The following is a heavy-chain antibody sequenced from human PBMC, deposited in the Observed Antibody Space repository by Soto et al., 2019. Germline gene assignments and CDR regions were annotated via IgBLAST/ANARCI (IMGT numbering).Heavy chain of an antibody. V-gene: IGHV3-23*01. CDR1: GFTFSAYV. CDR3: AKLTAA. J-gene: IGHJ4*02. D-gene: IGHD6-13*01. Sequence: EVEVLESGGGLVQPGGSLRLSCAASGFTFSAYVMSWVRQAPGKGLEWVSSITSSGGGTYYGDSVKGRFTVSRDNSKNTVYLQMNSLRDEDTAVYYCAKLTAAWGQGTLVTVSS. CDR2: ITSSGGGT.